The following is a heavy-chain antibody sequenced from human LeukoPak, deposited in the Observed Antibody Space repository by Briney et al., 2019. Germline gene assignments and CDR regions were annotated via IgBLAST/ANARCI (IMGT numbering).Heavy chain of an antibody. CDR3: ARGGTSGYFVYDAFDI. CDR1: GGSISSYY. CDR2: IYYSGST. J-gene: IGHJ3*02. Sequence: PSETLSLTCTVSGGSISSYYWSWIRQPPGKGLEWIGCIYYSGSTNYNPSLKSRVTISVDTSKNQFSLKLSSVTAADTAVYYCARGGTSGYFVYDAFDIWGQGTMVTVSS. D-gene: IGHD3-9*01. V-gene: IGHV4-59*01.